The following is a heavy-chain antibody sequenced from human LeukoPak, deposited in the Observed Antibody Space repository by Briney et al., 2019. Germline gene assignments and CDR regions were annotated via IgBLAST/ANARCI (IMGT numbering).Heavy chain of an antibody. CDR2: ITGGSTTI. V-gene: IGHV3-48*01. CDR1: GFTFSSDW. Sequence: GGSLRLSCAASGFTFSSDWMIWVRQAPGKGLEWVSYITGGSTTIYYADSVKGRFTISRDNAKNSLYLQMNSLRAEDTAVYYCARDYSTVTTFFNYWGQGTLVTVSS. J-gene: IGHJ4*02. CDR3: ARDYSTVTTFFNY. D-gene: IGHD4-17*01.